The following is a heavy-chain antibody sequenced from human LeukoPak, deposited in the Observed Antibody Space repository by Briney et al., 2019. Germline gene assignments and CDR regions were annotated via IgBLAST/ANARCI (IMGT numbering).Heavy chain of an antibody. CDR2: ISAYNGNT. CDR1: GYTFTSYG. J-gene: IGHJ6*03. D-gene: IGHD1-1*01. CDR3: ARDGSERPHYMDV. Sequence: ASVKVSCKASGYTFTSYGISWVRQAPGQGLEWMGWISAYNGNTNYAQKLQGRVTMTTDTSTTTAYMELRSLTSDDTAMYYCARDGSERPHYMDVWGKGTTVTVSS. V-gene: IGHV1-18*01.